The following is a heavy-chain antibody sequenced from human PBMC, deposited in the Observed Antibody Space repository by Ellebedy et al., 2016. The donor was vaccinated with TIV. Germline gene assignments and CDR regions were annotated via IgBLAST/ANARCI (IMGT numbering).Heavy chain of an antibody. CDR2: IGTAGAT. CDR3: ARATEGLDY. CDR1: GFTFSSYD. V-gene: IGHV3-13*01. J-gene: IGHJ4*02. Sequence: LSLTCAASGFTFSSYDMPWFRQVTGKGLEWVSAIGTAGATYYPGSVKGRFTISRENAKNSLYLQMNSLRAGDTAVYYCARATEGLDYWGQGTLVTVSS. D-gene: IGHD1-14*01.